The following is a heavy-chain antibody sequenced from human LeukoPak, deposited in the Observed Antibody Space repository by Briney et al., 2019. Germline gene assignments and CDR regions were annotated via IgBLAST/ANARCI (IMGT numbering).Heavy chain of an antibody. V-gene: IGHV3-7*01. CDR2: IKQDGSEK. J-gene: IGHJ6*03. D-gene: IGHD2-2*01. Sequence: GGSLRLSCAASGFTFSSYWMSWVRQAPGKGLEWVANIKQDGSEKYYVDSVKGRFTISRDNAKNSLYLQMNSLRAEDTAVYYCARVSKGYCSSTSCYWGYYYYYMDVWGKGTTVTVSS. CDR1: GFTFSSYW. CDR3: ARVSKGYCSSTSCYWGYYYYYMDV.